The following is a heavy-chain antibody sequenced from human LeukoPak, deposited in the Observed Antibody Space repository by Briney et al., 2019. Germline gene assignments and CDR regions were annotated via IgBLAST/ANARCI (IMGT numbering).Heavy chain of an antibody. Sequence: GESLKISCKGSGYSFTGYWIGWVPQMPGKELEWMGSIYPVNSDTRYSPSFQGQVTMSVDKSISTAYLQWNSLKASHTAMNYCARSGTYYNWFDTWGQGTLVTVSS. CDR3: ARSGTYYNWFDT. CDR2: IYPVNSDT. J-gene: IGHJ5*02. D-gene: IGHD1-26*01. V-gene: IGHV5-51*01. CDR1: GYSFTGYW.